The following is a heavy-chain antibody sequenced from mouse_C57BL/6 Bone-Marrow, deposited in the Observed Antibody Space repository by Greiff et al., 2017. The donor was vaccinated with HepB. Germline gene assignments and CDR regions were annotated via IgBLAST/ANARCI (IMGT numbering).Heavy chain of an antibody. CDR3: ARYKHDSTGYCDV. V-gene: IGHV7-3*01. Sequence: EVKLVESGGGLVQPGGSLSLSCAASGFTFTDYYMSWVRQPPGKALEWLGFIRNKANGYTTEYSASVKGRFTISRDNSQDNLYLQMNALRAEDSATYYCARYKHDSTGYCDVWGTGTTVTVSA. J-gene: IGHJ1*03. D-gene: IGHD2-4*01. CDR1: GFTFTDYY. CDR2: IRNKANGYTT.